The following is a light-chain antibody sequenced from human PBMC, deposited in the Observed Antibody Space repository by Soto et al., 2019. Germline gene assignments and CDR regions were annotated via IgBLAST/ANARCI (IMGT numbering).Light chain of an antibody. V-gene: IGLV1-44*01. CDR3: AAWDDSLNGXV. J-gene: IGLJ3*02. Sequence: QSVLTQPPSASGTPGQRXTISCSGSSSNIGSNPVDWYQQLPGTAPKLLIYNSNQRPSGVPDRFSGSKSGTSASLAISGLQPEDEADCYCAAWDDSLNGXVFGGGTKVTVL. CDR2: NSN. CDR1: SSNIGSNP.